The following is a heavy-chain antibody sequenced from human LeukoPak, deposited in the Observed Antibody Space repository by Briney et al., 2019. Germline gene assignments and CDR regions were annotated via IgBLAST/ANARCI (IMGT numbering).Heavy chain of an antibody. CDR3: ARAVVWFGELLPYFDY. V-gene: IGHV4-30-4*01. D-gene: IGHD3-10*01. J-gene: IGHJ4*02. CDR2: IYYSGST. CDR1: GGSISSGDYY. Sequence: SETLSLTCTVSGGSISSGDYYWRWVRQPPGKGLEWIEYIYYSGSTYYNPSLKSRVTISVDTSKNPFSLQLSSVTAADTAVYYCARAVVWFGELLPYFDYWGQGTLVTVSS.